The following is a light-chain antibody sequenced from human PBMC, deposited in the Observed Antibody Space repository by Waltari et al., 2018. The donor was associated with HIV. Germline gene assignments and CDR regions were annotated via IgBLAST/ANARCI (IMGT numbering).Light chain of an antibody. Sequence: DIEMTQSPSSLSASVGDRFTITCRASQGISRYLNWYQQKPGKAPKLLIFAAFDLQSGVPSRFSGSGSGTDFTLTISSLQPEDFATYYCQQSYNSPITFGQGTRLDIK. V-gene: IGKV1-39*01. J-gene: IGKJ5*01. CDR2: AAF. CDR3: QQSYNSPIT. CDR1: QGISRY.